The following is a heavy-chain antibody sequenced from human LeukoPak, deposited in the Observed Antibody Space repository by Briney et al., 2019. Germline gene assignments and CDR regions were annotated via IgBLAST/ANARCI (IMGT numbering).Heavy chain of an antibody. CDR1: GFTFGDYL. D-gene: IGHD6-19*01. Sequence: GGSLRLSCTVSGFTFGDYLMNWFRQAPGKGLEWVGFIRSKAYGGTPEYAASVRGRFTISRDDSRSIAHLQMNSLKTEDTAVYYCGSGSGWYSPDYWGQGTLVTVSS. V-gene: IGHV3-49*03. CDR2: IRSKAYGGTP. CDR3: GSGSGWYSPDY. J-gene: IGHJ4*02.